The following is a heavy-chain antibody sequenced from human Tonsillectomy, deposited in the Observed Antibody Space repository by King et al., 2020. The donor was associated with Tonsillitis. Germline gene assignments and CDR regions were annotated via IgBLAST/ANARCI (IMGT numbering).Heavy chain of an antibody. Sequence: VQLVESGGGLVQPGGSLKLSCAASGFTFSASAMHWVRQASGKGLEWVGRIRSRANNYATAYAASVRGRFTISRDDSKKTAYLQMNSLKTEDTAMYYCTRPYTSSWYWGGQGTLVTVSS. CDR2: IRSRANNYAT. J-gene: IGHJ4*02. D-gene: IGHD6-13*01. CDR1: GFTFSASA. V-gene: IGHV3-73*01. CDR3: TRPYTSSWYW.